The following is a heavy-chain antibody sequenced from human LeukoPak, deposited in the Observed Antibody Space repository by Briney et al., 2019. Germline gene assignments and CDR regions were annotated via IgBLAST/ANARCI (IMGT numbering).Heavy chain of an antibody. CDR3: ARARLGYYDEYFDR. CDR1: GFTFSDYS. V-gene: IGHV3-21*01. Sequence: PGGSLRLSCATAGFTFSDYSMTWGRQAPGKGLEWVSSITSTSSHINYADSVRGRFTISRDNAKNALYLQTTSLTDEDTALYYCARARLGYYDEYFDRWGQGIQVTVSS. J-gene: IGHJ5*02. D-gene: IGHD3-16*01. CDR2: ITSTSSHI.